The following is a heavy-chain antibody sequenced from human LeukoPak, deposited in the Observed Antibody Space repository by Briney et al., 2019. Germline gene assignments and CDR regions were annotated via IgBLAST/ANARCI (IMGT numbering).Heavy chain of an antibody. V-gene: IGHV3-9*01. CDR3: ARADSGSYSDAFDI. CDR1: GFTFDDYA. CDR2: ISWNSGSI. J-gene: IGHJ3*02. Sequence: GGSLRLSCAASGFTFDDYAMHWVRQAPGKGLEWVSGISWNSGSIGYADSVKGRFTISRDNAKNSLYLQMNSLRAEDTAVYYCARADSGSYSDAFDIWGQGTMVTVSS. D-gene: IGHD1-26*01.